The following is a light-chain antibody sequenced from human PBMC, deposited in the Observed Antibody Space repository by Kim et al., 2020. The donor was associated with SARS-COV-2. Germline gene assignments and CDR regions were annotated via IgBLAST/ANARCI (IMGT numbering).Light chain of an antibody. CDR3: MQGTHWTQT. Sequence: DVVMTQSPLSLPVTLGQPASISCRSSQSLVHSDGNTYLNWFQQRPGQSPRRLIYKVSNRDSGVPDRFSGSGSGTDFTLKISRVEAEDVGVYYCMQGTHWTQTFGQGTKVDIK. CDR2: KVS. J-gene: IGKJ1*01. V-gene: IGKV2-30*02. CDR1: QSLVHSDGNTY.